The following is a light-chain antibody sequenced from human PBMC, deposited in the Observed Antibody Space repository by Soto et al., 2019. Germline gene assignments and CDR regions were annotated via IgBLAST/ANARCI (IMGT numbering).Light chain of an antibody. Sequence: LTESPDTLSLSLGAGAALSCRATPSVSSSYLAWYQQKPGQAPRLLIYGASSRATGIPDRFSGSGSGTDFTLTISRLEPEDFAVYYCQQYGSSPWTFGQGTKVDI. V-gene: IGKV3-20*01. CDR3: QQYGSSPWT. J-gene: IGKJ1*01. CDR2: GAS. CDR1: PSVSSSY.